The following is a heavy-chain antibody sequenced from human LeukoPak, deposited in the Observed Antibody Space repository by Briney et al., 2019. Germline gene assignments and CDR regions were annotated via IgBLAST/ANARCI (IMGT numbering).Heavy chain of an antibody. J-gene: IGHJ6*02. CDR2: ISSSSSYI. CDR3: ARDGVKSYCSSTSCYDGYYYYGMDV. D-gene: IGHD2-2*01. V-gene: IGHV3-21*01. CDR1: GFTFSSYS. Sequence: PGGSLRLSCAASGFTFSSYSMNWVRQAPGKGLEWVSSISSSSSYIYYADSVKGRFTISRDNAKNSLYLQMNSLRAEDTAVYYCARDGVKSYCSSTSCYDGYYYYGMDVWGQGTTVTVSS.